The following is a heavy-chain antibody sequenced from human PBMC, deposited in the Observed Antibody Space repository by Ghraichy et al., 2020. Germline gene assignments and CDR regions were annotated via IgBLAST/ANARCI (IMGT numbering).Heavy chain of an antibody. CDR2: ISGSSSTI. CDR1: GFSFSTYA. D-gene: IGHD3-22*01. Sequence: GGSLRLSCAASGFSFSTYAMNWVRQAPGKGPEWVSYISGSSSTIYYADSVKGRFTISRDNAKNSLYLQMNSLRDEDTAVYYFARVPLYDGTKNNPHYFDYWGQGTLVSVSS. J-gene: IGHJ4*02. V-gene: IGHV3-48*02. CDR3: ARVPLYDGTKNNPHYFDY.